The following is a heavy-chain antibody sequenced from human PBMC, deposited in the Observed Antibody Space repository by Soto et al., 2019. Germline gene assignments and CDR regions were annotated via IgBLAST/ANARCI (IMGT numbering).Heavy chain of an antibody. CDR3: ASCPNDYYDSSGYFAY. Sequence: ASVKVSCKASGYTFTSYAMHWVRQAPGQRLEWMGWINAGNGNTKYSQKFQGRVTITRDTSASTAYMELSSLRSEDTAVYYCASCPNDYYDSSGYFAYWGQGTLVTVS. CDR2: INAGNGNT. J-gene: IGHJ4*02. V-gene: IGHV1-3*01. CDR1: GYTFTSYA. D-gene: IGHD3-22*01.